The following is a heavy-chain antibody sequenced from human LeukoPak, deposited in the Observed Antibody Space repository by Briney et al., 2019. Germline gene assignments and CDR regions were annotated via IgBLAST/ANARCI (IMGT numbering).Heavy chain of an antibody. J-gene: IGHJ4*02. CDR1: GGSISSYY. Sequence: SETLSLTCTVSGGSISSYYWSWIRQPPGKGLEWIGYIYYSGSTNYNPSLKSRVTISVNTSKNQFSLKLSSVTAADTAVYYCARDSSGLDYWGQGTLVTVSS. D-gene: IGHD6-19*01. V-gene: IGHV4-59*01. CDR3: ARDSSGLDY. CDR2: IYYSGST.